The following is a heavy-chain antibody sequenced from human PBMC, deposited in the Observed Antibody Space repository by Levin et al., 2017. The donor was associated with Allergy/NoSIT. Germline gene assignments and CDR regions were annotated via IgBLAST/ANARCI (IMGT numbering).Heavy chain of an antibody. Sequence: SETLSLTCTVSGGSISSYYWSWIRQPPGKGLEWIGYIYYSGSTNYNPSLKSRVTISVDTSKNQFSLKLSSVTAADTAVYYCARYSSSWYEGFDYWGQGTLVTVSS. D-gene: IGHD6-13*01. CDR1: GGSISSYY. V-gene: IGHV4-59*01. CDR3: ARYSSSWYEGFDY. CDR2: IYYSGST. J-gene: IGHJ4*02.